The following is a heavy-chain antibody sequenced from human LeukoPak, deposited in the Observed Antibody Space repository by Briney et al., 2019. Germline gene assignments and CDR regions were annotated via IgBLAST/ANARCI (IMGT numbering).Heavy chain of an antibody. Sequence: SETLSLTCAVYGGSFSGYYWSWIRQPPGKGLEWIGEINHSGSTNYNPSLKSRVTISVDTSKNQFSLKLSSVTAADTAVYYCATDTRGYSGYDYDYWGQGTLVTVSS. CDR2: INHSGST. V-gene: IGHV4-34*01. CDR3: ATDTRGYSGYDYDY. D-gene: IGHD5-12*01. CDR1: GGSFSGYY. J-gene: IGHJ4*02.